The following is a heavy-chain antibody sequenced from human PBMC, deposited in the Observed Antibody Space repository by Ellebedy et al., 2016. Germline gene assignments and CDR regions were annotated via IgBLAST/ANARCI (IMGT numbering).Heavy chain of an antibody. CDR1: GFTFSSYW. V-gene: IGHV3-74*01. CDR2: LNSAGTSL. CDR3: ARAVSNYYDSSGSGY. Sequence: GESLKISXAASGFTFSSYWMHWVRQAPGKGLVWVSRLNSAGTSLSYADSVQGRFTISRDNAKNTLYLQMNSLRAEDTAVYYCARAVSNYYDSSGSGYWGQGILVTVSS. J-gene: IGHJ4*02. D-gene: IGHD3-22*01.